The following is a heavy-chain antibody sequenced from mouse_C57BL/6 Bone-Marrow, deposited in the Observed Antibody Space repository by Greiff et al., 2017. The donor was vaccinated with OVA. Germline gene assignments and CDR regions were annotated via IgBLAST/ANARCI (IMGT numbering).Heavy chain of an antibody. CDR1: GYTFTSYG. D-gene: IGHD3-1*01. V-gene: IGHV1-81*01. Sequence: VQRVESGAELARPGASVKLSCKASGYTFTSYGISWVKQRTGQGLEWIGEIYPRSGNTYYNEKFKGKATLTADKSSSTAYMELRSLTSEDSAVYFCARGATGAMDYWGQGTSVTVSS. CDR3: ARGATGAMDY. CDR2: IYPRSGNT. J-gene: IGHJ4*01.